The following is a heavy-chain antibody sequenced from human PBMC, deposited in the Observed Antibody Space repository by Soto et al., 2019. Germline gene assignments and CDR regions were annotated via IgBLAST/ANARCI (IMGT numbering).Heavy chain of an antibody. CDR2: IIPIFGTA. J-gene: IGHJ6*02. D-gene: IGHD2-15*01. CDR1: GGTFSSYA. V-gene: IGHV1-69*01. CDR3: ARAFQVEGGMDV. Sequence: VQLVQSRAEVKKPGSSVKVSCKASGGTFSSYAISWVRQAPGQGLEWMGGIIPIFGTANYAKKFRGRVTITADESTRTAYMELSSLRSEDTAVYYGARAFQVEGGMDVWGQGPTVTVSS.